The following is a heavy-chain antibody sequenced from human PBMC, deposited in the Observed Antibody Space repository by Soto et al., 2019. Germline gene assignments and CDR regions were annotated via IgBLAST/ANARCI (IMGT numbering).Heavy chain of an antibody. D-gene: IGHD3-10*01. V-gene: IGHV1-18*01. Sequence: HLVQSGPEVKRPGASITVSFKTSGDTFANFGLSWVRQAPGQGLEWMGWIATYNNNKNYAQKFQGRLTLTTDTSTSTAYMELESLGYDDTAVYYCARVVRGVVNWFDPWGQGTLVTVSS. J-gene: IGHJ5*02. CDR1: GDTFANFG. CDR3: ARVVRGVVNWFDP. CDR2: IATYNNNK.